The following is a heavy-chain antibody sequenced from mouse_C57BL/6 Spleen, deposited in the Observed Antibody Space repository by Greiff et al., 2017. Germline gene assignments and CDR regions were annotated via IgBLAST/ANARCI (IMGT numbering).Heavy chain of an antibody. V-gene: IGHV2-5*01. D-gene: IGHD2-12*01. CDR2: IWGGGST. CDR1: GFSLTSYG. J-gene: IGHJ4*01. Sequence: VKLQESGPGLVQPSQSLSITCTVSGFSLTSYGVHWVRQSPGKGLEWLGVIWGGGSTDYNAAFMSRLSITKDNSKSQVFFKMNSLQADDTAIYCCAKGSYDGVYYAMDYWGQGTSVTVSS. CDR3: AKGSYDGVYYAMDY.